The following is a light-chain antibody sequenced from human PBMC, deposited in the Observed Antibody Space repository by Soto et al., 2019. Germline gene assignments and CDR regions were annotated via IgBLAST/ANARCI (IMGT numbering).Light chain of an antibody. Sequence: QSALTHPASVSGSPGQSITISCTGTSSDVGSYNLVSWYQQHPGKAPKLMIYEGSKRPSGVSNRFSGSKSGNTASLPISGLQAEEEADYYCCSYAGSSTVVFGGGTQLTVL. CDR1: SSDVGSYNL. J-gene: IGLJ2*01. CDR3: CSYAGSSTVV. CDR2: EGS. V-gene: IGLV2-23*01.